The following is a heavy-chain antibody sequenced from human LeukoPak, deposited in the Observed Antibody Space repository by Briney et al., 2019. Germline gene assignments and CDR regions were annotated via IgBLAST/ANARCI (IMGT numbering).Heavy chain of an antibody. D-gene: IGHD3-22*01. J-gene: IGHJ4*02. V-gene: IGHV3-33*01. CDR3: ARVETDYYDSSGYYYDY. CDR1: GFTFSSYG. CDR2: IWYDGSNK. Sequence: GGSLRLSCAASGFTFSSYGMHWVRQAPGEGLEWVAVIWYDGSNKYYADSVKGRFTISRDNSKNTLYLQMNSLRAEDTAVYYCARVETDYYDSSGYYYDYWGQGTLVTVSS.